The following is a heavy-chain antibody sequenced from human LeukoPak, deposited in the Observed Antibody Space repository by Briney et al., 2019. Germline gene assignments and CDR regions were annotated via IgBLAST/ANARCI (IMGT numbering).Heavy chain of an antibody. CDR2: IYTSGST. V-gene: IGHV4-4*07. D-gene: IGHD3-3*01. CDR3: ARDGRSGSYYYYYMDV. Sequence: SEILSFTCTVSGASISSYYWSWIRQPAGKGLEWIGRIYTSGSTNYNPSLKSRVTMSVDTSKNQFSLKLSSVTAADTAVYYRARDGRSGSYYYYYMDVWGKGTTVTVSS. CDR1: GASISSYY. J-gene: IGHJ6*03.